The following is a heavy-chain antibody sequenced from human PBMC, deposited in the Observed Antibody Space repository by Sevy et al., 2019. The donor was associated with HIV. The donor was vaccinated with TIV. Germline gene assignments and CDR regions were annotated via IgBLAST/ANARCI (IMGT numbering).Heavy chain of an antibody. D-gene: IGHD4-17*01. J-gene: IGHJ4*02. CDR1: GFIFSSYE. Sequence: GGSLRLSCAASGFIFSSYEMNWVRRAPGKGLEWISYISNSGSALYYSDSVKGRFTISRDNAKNSLYLQMNSLRVEDTAVYYCARDLPPSATTVAHFDCWGQGTQVTVSS. CDR3: ARDLPPSATTVAHFDC. CDR2: ISNSGSAL. V-gene: IGHV3-48*03.